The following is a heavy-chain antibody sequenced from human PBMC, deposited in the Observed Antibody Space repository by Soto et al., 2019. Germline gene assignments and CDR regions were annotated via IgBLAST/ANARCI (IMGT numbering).Heavy chain of an antibody. V-gene: IGHV5-10-1*01. D-gene: IGHD3-16*01. Sequence: PGESLKISCEGSGYTFSTYWISWVRQMPEKGLEWMGRIDPSDSYTKYSPSFQGHVPISADKSINTAYLQWNSLKASDTAIYYCARHTVAKYYEYLWGSYNEDAPYGMDVWGQGTTVTVSS. J-gene: IGHJ6*02. CDR3: ARHTVAKYYEYLWGSYNEDAPYGMDV. CDR1: GYTFSTYW. CDR2: IDPSDSYT.